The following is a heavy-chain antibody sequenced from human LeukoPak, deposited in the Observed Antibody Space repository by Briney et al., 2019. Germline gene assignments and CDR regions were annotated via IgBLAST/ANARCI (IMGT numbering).Heavy chain of an antibody. D-gene: IGHD1-14*01. CDR1: GFTFSSYA. J-gene: IGHJ4*02. Sequence: PGGSLRLSCSASGFTFSSYAMHWVRQAPGKGLEYVSAISSNGGSTYYADSVKGRFTISRDNSKNTLYLQMNSLRAEDTAVYYCAKEAVRKFDFDYWGQGTLVTVSS. V-gene: IGHV3-64*04. CDR3: AKEAVRKFDFDY. CDR2: ISSNGGST.